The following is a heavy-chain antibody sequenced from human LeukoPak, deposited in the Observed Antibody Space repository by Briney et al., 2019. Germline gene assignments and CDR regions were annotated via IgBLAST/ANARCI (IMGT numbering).Heavy chain of an antibody. D-gene: IGHD3-9*01. CDR3: ARGFVSGYNVLTGYFRAFDN. CDR2: ISPTGKTK. Sequence: PGGPLRLSCAASGFNFSSFEMHWVRQAPGRGLEWVSYISPTGKTKTYADSVQGRFTVSRDNAKNLVLLQMSSLRVGDTAIYYCARGFVSGYNVLTGYFRAFDNWGQGALVTVSS. CDR1: GFNFSSFE. J-gene: IGHJ4*02. V-gene: IGHV3-48*03.